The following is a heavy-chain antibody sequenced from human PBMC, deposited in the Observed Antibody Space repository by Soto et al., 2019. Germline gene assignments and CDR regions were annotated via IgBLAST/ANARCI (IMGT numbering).Heavy chain of an antibody. V-gene: IGHV4-31*03. CDR3: AASCVACGGFNYYGMDV. Sequence: QVQLQESGPGLVKPSQTLSLTCTVSGGSISSGGYYWSWIRQHPGKGLEWIGYIYYSGSTYYNPSLKSRVTISVATSKNRFSLTLSSVTAADTAVYYCAASCVACGGFNYYGMDVWGQGTTVTVSS. D-gene: IGHD5-12*01. CDR2: IYYSGST. J-gene: IGHJ6*02. CDR1: GGSISSGGYY.